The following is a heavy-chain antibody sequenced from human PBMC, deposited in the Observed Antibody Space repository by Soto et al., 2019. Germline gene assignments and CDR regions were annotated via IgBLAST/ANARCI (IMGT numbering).Heavy chain of an antibody. J-gene: IGHJ4*02. Sequence: GGSLRLSCAASGFTFSSYGMHWVRQAPGKGLEWVAVISYDGSNKYYADSMKGRFTISRDNSKNTLYLQMNSLRAEDTAVYYCAKPYYYGSGSYYNFDYWGQGTLVTVSS. V-gene: IGHV3-30*18. CDR3: AKPYYYGSGSYYNFDY. CDR2: ISYDGSNK. D-gene: IGHD3-10*01. CDR1: GFTFSSYG.